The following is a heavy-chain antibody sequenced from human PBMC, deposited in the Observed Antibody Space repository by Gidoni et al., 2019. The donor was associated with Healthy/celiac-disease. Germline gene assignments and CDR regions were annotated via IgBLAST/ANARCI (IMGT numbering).Heavy chain of an antibody. CDR3: ARVGGLDYSNYYYYGMDV. CDR2: INPNSGGT. D-gene: IGHD4-4*01. V-gene: IGHV1-2*02. Sequence: QVQLVQSGAEVKKPGASLKVSCKASGYTFTGYYMHWVRQVPGQGLEWMGWINPNSGGTNYAQKFQGRVTMTRDTSISTAYMELSRLRSDDTAVYYCARVGGLDYSNYYYYGMDVWGQGTTVTVSS. J-gene: IGHJ6*02. CDR1: GYTFTGYY.